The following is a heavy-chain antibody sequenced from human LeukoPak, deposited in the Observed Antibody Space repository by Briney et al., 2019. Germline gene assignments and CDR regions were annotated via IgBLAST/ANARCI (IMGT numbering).Heavy chain of an antibody. Sequence: NPSRTLSLTCTVSGGSISSGSYYWSWIRQPAGRGLEWIGRIYTSGSTNYNPSLKSRVTISVDTSKNQFSLKLSSVTAADTAVYYCARDRTRYCSSTSCYLDAFDIWGQGTMVTVCS. CDR2: IYTSGST. V-gene: IGHV4-61*02. J-gene: IGHJ3*02. CDR1: GGSISSGSYY. D-gene: IGHD2-2*01. CDR3: ARDRTRYCSSTSCYLDAFDI.